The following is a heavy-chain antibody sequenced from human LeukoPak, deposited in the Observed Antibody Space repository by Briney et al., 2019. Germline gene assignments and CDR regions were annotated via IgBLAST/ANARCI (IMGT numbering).Heavy chain of an antibody. CDR2: MNPNSGNT. J-gene: IGHJ3*02. Sequence: ASVKVSCKASVYTFTSYDINWVRQATGQGLEWMGWMNPNSGNTGYAQKFQGRVTMTRNTSISTAYMELSSLRSEDTAVYYCARDFGLNYGLDIWGQGTMVTVSS. V-gene: IGHV1-8*01. D-gene: IGHD1-7*01. CDR1: VYTFTSYD. CDR3: ARDFGLNYGLDI.